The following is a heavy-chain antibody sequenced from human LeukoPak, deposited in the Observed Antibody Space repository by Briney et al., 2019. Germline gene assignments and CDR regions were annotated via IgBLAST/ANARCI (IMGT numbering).Heavy chain of an antibody. CDR2: IYYSGSA. CDR1: GFTFSSYA. J-gene: IGHJ6*02. Sequence: GSLRLSCAASGFTFSSYAMSWVRQPPGKGLEWIGSIYYSGSAYYNPSLKSRVAISVDTSKNQFSLKLSSVTAADTAVYYCARGAHYYYYGMDVWGQGTTVTVSS. V-gene: IGHV4-39*07. CDR3: ARGAHYYYYGMDV.